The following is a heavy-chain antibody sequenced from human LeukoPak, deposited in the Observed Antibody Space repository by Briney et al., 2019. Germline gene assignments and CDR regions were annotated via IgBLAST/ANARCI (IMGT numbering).Heavy chain of an antibody. CDR1: AASISSSNYY. CDR2: IYHSGST. CDR3: ARDFQQQPGGS. J-gene: IGHJ5*02. Sequence: PSETLSLTCTVSAASISSSNYYWGWIRQPPGKGLEWIGSIYHSGSTYYNPSLKSRVTISVDTSKNQFSLKLSSVTAADTAVYYCARDFQQQPGGSWGQGTLVTVSS. D-gene: IGHD6-13*01. V-gene: IGHV4-39*07.